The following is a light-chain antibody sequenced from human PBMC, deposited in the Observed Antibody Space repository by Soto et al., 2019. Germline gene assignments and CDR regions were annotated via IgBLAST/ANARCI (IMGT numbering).Light chain of an antibody. CDR2: GAS. CDR3: QQYGSSRT. J-gene: IGKJ1*01. Sequence: IVWTQSPDRLSLSPGERAALSGRASQSVSSSYLAWYQQKPGQAPRLLIYGASSRATGIPDRFSGSGSGTDFTLTISRLEPEDFAVYYCQQYGSSRTFGQGTKVDIK. CDR1: QSVSSSY. V-gene: IGKV3-20*01.